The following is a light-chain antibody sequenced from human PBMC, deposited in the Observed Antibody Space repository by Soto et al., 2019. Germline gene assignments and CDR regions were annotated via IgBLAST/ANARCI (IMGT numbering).Light chain of an antibody. Sequence: QSALTQPASVSGSPGQSITISCTGSSSDVGSYILVSWYQQHPGKAPKLLIYEVTKRPSGVSNRFSGSKSGNTASLTISGLQAEDEADYYCCSYAGSSTYVFGTGTKLTDL. J-gene: IGLJ1*01. V-gene: IGLV2-23*02. CDR1: SSDVGSYIL. CDR2: EVT. CDR3: CSYAGSSTYV.